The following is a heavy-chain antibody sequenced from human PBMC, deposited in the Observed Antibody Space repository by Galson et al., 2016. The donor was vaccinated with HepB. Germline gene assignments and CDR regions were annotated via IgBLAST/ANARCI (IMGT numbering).Heavy chain of an antibody. CDR2: LYYTGNT. J-gene: IGHJ4*02. D-gene: IGHD4-17*01. CDR1: GGSISSSNFY. Sequence: LSLTCTVSGGSISSSNFYWGWIRQPPGTGLEWFGTLYYTGNTYYNASLKSRVTISVHTSKNQFSLKLSSVTAADTAIYYCARIRDYGYFDYWGQGTLVTVSS. V-gene: IGHV4-39*01. CDR3: ARIRDYGYFDY.